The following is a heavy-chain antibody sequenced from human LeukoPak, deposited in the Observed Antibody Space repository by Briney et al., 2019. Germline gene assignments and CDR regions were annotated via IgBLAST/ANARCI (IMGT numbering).Heavy chain of an antibody. V-gene: IGHV4-59*01. J-gene: IGHJ4*02. CDR2: IYYSGST. Sequence: SETLSLTCTVSGGSISSDYWSWIRQPPGKGLEWIGYIYYSGSTNYNPSLKSRVTMSVDTSKTQFSLRRSSVTAADTAVYYCARGDTAIPRYWGQGTLVTVSS. CDR3: ARGDTAIPRY. D-gene: IGHD5-18*01. CDR1: GGSISSDY.